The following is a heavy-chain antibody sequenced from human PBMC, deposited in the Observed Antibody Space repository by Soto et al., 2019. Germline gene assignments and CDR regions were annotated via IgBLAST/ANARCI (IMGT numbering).Heavy chain of an antibody. J-gene: IGHJ3*02. D-gene: IGHD2-15*01. CDR1: GCC. Sequence: GCCWSRKKQHPGKGLECIGYIYYSGSTNYNPSLKSRVTISVDTSKNQFSLKLSSVTAADTAVYYCAGDVVDAFDILVQGTMVTGSS. CDR3: AGDVVDAFDI. CDR2: IYYSGST. V-gene: IGHV4-61*08.